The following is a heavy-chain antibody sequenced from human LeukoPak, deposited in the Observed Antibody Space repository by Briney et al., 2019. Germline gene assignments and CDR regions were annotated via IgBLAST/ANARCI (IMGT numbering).Heavy chain of an antibody. V-gene: IGHV4-39*07. J-gene: IGHJ5*02. Sequence: SETLSLTCTVSGGSISSSSYYWGWIRQPPGKGLEWVGSIYYSGSTYYNPSLKSRVTISVDTSKTQFSLKLSSVTAADTAVYYCARDPYIVVVPAARRGFDPWGQGTLVTVSS. CDR1: GGSISSSSYY. CDR2: IYYSGST. CDR3: ARDPYIVVVPAARRGFDP. D-gene: IGHD2-2*01.